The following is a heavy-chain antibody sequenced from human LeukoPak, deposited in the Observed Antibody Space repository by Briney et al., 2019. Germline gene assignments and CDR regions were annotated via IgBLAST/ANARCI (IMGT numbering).Heavy chain of an antibody. J-gene: IGHJ4*02. D-gene: IGHD3-10*01. CDR1: GFTFSSSA. Sequence: GGSLRLSCAASGFTFSSSAMNWVRQAPGKGLEWVSSINNVGSHIYYADSVKGRFTISRDNAKNSLYLQMNSLRAEDTAVYYCARELWFGEPDWGQGTLVTVSS. CDR2: INNVGSHI. CDR3: ARELWFGEPD. V-gene: IGHV3-21*01.